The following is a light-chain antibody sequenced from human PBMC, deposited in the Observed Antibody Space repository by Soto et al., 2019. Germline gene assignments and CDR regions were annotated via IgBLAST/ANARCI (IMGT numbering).Light chain of an antibody. CDR3: QQRSNWRCT. J-gene: IGKJ3*01. Sequence: EIVLTQSPATLSLSPGERATLSCRASQSVSSYLAWYQQKPGQAPRLLIYDASNRATGIPAGFSGSGSGTDFTLTISSLEPEDFAVYYCQQRSNWRCTFGPGTKVDIK. V-gene: IGKV3-11*01. CDR2: DAS. CDR1: QSVSSY.